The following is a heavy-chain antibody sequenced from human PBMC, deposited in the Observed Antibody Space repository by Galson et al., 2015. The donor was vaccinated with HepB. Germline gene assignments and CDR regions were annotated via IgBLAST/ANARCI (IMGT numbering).Heavy chain of an antibody. CDR2: INAGNGNT. CDR1: GYTFTSYA. D-gene: IGHD1-1*01. Sequence: SVKVSCKASGYTFTSYAMHWVRQAPGQRLEWMGWINAGNGNTKYSQKFQGRVTITRDTSASTAYMELSSLRSEDTAVYYCAREGWNDYWFDPWGQGTLVTVSS. CDR3: AREGWNDYWFDP. V-gene: IGHV1-3*01. J-gene: IGHJ5*02.